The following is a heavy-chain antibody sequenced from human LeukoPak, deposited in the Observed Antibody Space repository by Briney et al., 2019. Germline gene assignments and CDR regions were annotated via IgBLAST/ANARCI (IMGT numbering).Heavy chain of an antibody. CDR3: ARPGWEFGY. V-gene: IGHV3-33*01. Sequence: GGSLRLSCAASGFPFSSYGMHWVRQAPGRGLEWVAIIWYDGSNEYYADSVKGRFTISRDNSKNTLYLQMNSLRVEDTAVYYCARPGWEFGYWGQGTLVTVSS. D-gene: IGHD1-26*01. J-gene: IGHJ4*02. CDR2: IWYDGSNE. CDR1: GFPFSSYG.